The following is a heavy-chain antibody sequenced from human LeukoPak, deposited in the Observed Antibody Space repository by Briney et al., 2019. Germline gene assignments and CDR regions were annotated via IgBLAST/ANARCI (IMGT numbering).Heavy chain of an antibody. J-gene: IGHJ4*02. CDR2: IYYSGST. Sequence: SQTLSLTCTVSGGSISSGGYYWSWIRQHPGKGLEWIGCIYYSGSTYYNPSLKSRVTISVDTSKNQFSLKLSSVTAADTAVYYCARAGSPGEMATIPFDYWGQGTLVTVSS. CDR3: ARAGSPGEMATIPFDY. V-gene: IGHV4-31*03. D-gene: IGHD5-12*01. CDR1: GGSISSGGYY.